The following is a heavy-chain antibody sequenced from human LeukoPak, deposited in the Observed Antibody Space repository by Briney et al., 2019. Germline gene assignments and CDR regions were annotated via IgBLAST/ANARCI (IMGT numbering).Heavy chain of an antibody. CDR2: ISGSGGST. CDR1: GFTFSSYS. D-gene: IGHD1-26*01. V-gene: IGHV3-23*01. Sequence: PGGSLRLSCVASGFTFSSYSMNWVRQAPGKGLEWVSAISGSGGSTYYADSVKGRFTISRDNSKNTLYLQMNSLRAEDTAVYYCAIIGTHPPYLWVGGAFDIWGQGTMVTVSS. CDR3: AIIGTHPPYLWVGGAFDI. J-gene: IGHJ3*02.